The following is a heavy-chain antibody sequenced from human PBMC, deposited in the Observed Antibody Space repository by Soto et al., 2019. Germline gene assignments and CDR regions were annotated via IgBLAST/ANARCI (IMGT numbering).Heavy chain of an antibody. J-gene: IGHJ6*02. CDR3: ATCQLGEYYYAMDI. D-gene: IGHD7-27*01. Sequence: SSETLSLTCGVSGDSITTYKWRTWVRQTPGKGLEWIGEIYDSGNTRYNPSLKSRVTISKDTSKNELSLKLNSVTVADTAVYYCATCQLGEYYYAMDIWGQGTTVTVSS. CDR1: GDSITTYKW. V-gene: IGHV4-4*02. CDR2: IYDSGNT.